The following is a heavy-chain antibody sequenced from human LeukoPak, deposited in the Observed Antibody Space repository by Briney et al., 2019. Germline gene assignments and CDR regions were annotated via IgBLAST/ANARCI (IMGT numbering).Heavy chain of an antibody. CDR1: GFTVSSNY. CDR2: IYSGGST. CDR3: ARARSWNYYFDY. Sequence: PRGSLRLSCAASGFTVSSNYMSWVRQAPGKGLEWVSVIYSGGSTYYADSVKGRFTISRDNSKNTLYLQMNSLRAEDTAVYYCARARSWNYYFDYWGQGTLVTVSS. J-gene: IGHJ4*02. D-gene: IGHD1-7*01. V-gene: IGHV3-53*01.